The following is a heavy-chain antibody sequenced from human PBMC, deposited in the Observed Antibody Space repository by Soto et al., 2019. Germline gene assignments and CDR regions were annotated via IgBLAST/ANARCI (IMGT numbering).Heavy chain of an antibody. CDR1: GYTFSSYG. D-gene: IGHD3-16*01. V-gene: IGHV1-18*01. J-gene: IGHJ4*02. CDR3: ARDRAFGPGSFDS. Sequence: VQLVQSGSEVKKPGASVKVSCKASGYTFSSYGFSWVRQAPGQGLEWMGWISAYNGNTRYAQNVQGRVTMTTDTSTTTVYMELRSLRSDDTAVYYCARDRAFGPGSFDSWGQGTLVTVSS. CDR2: ISAYNGNT.